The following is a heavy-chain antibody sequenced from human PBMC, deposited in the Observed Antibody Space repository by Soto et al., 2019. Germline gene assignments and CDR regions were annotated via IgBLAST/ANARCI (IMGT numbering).Heavy chain of an antibody. J-gene: IGHJ4*02. CDR2: SYFRGTT. CDR1: GGSISSSS. D-gene: IGHD3-22*01. V-gene: IGHV4-59*01. CDR3: ARMNYYDTSGYPFDY. Sequence: SETLSLTCTVSGGSISSSSWNWIRQPPGQGLEWIGFSYFRGTTNYNPSLKSRVTMSADTSKNQFSLMLNSVTAADTAVYYCARMNYYDTSGYPFDYWGQGMMVTVS.